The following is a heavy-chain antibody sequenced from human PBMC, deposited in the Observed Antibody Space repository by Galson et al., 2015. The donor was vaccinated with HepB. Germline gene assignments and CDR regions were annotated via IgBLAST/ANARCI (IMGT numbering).Heavy chain of an antibody. CDR3: ARGPQIAVTGKKRLGF. V-gene: IGHV3-7*04. CDR1: GFTFTSHW. Sequence: SLRLSCAASGFTFTSHWMTWVRQAPGKGLEWVANIKQDGSEKYYVDSVKGRFTISRDNAKNSLYLQMNSLRAEDTAVYYCARGPQIAVTGKKRLGFWGQGTLVTVSS. D-gene: IGHD6-19*01. J-gene: IGHJ4*02. CDR2: IKQDGSEK.